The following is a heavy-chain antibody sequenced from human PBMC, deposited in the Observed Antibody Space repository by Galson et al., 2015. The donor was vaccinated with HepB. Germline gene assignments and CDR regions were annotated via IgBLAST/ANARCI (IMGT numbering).Heavy chain of an antibody. Sequence: SVKVSCKASGYAFTGYYMHWVRQAPGQGLEWLGWINPNSGGTNYAQKFQGWVTMTRDTSISTAYMELSRLRSDDTAVYYCARDRAHYGMDVWGQGTTVTVSS. CDR2: INPNSGGT. J-gene: IGHJ6*02. V-gene: IGHV1-2*04. CDR1: GYAFTGYY. CDR3: ARDRAHYGMDV.